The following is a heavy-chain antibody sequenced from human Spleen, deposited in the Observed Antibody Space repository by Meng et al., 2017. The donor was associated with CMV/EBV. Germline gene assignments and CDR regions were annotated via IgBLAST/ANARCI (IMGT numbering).Heavy chain of an antibody. CDR2: IRYDGINK. D-gene: IGHD6-13*01. V-gene: IGHV3-30*02. CDR1: GFTFSDYG. Sequence: GESLKISCAASGFTFSDYGMHWVRQAPGKGLEWVAFIRYDGINKYYSDSVKGRFTISRDNAKNSLYLQMNSLRAEDTAFYYCAKGRAAAGNPGDYWGQGTLVTVSS. CDR3: AKGRAAAGNPGDY. J-gene: IGHJ4*02.